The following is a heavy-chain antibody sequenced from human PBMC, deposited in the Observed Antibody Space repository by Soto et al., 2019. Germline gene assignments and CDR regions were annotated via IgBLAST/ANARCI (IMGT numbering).Heavy chain of an antibody. CDR3: ARGKADSSGWYYFDY. CDR2: IWYDGSNK. V-gene: IGHV3-33*01. J-gene: IGHJ4*02. Sequence: QVQLVESGGGVVQPGRSLRLSCAASGFTFSTYGMHWVRQAPGKGLEWVAVIWYDGSNKFYADSVKGRFTISRDNPKNTVYLQMNSLRAEDTAVYYCARGKADSSGWYYFDYWGQGTLVPVSS. CDR1: GFTFSTYG. D-gene: IGHD6-19*01.